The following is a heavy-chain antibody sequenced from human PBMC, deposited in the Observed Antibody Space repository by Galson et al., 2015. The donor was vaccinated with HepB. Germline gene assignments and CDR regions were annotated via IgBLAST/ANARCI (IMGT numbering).Heavy chain of an antibody. CDR1: GFTFRTYS. V-gene: IGHV3-21*01. Sequence: SLRLSCAASGFTFRTYSMNWVRQAPGKGLEWVSFIVGGSDTYTYYSDSVKGRFTISRDNAKNSLFLQMNSLRAEDTAVYYCARDLGHQLVPGFDYWGQGILVSVSS. D-gene: IGHD2-2*01. CDR2: IVGGSDTYT. CDR3: ARDLGHQLVPGFDY. J-gene: IGHJ4*02.